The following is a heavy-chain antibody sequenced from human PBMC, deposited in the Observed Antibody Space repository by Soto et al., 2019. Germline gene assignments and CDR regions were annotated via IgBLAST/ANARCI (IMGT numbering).Heavy chain of an antibody. Sequence: QVQLVQSGKEVVKPGASVKVSCKASGYTFNSYGFSWVRQAPGQGLDWMGWISPYNDNTKYAQNLQGRVTMTTDTSTGTAYLELRSLRSDDTAVFYCARSDREVPYYGMDVWGQGTTVTVSS. CDR2: ISPYNDNT. D-gene: IGHD1-1*01. V-gene: IGHV1-18*04. CDR1: GYTFNSYG. CDR3: ARSDREVPYYGMDV. J-gene: IGHJ6*02.